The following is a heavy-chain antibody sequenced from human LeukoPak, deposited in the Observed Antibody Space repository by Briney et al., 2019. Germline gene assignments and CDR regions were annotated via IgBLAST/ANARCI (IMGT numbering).Heavy chain of an antibody. CDR3: ARALYNRGWYPDYFDS. V-gene: IGHV3-7*01. J-gene: IGHJ4*02. CDR1: GFTFSNYW. Sequence: QPGGSLRLSCAASGFTFSNYWMSWVRQAPGKGLEWVANIKRDGSDNYYVGSVEGRFTISRDNAKNSLYLQMSSLRAEDTAIYYCARALYNRGWYPDYFDSWGQGTLVTVSA. D-gene: IGHD6-19*01. CDR2: IKRDGSDN.